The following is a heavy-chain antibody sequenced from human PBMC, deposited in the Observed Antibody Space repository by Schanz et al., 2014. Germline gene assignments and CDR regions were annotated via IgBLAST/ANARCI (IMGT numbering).Heavy chain of an antibody. J-gene: IGHJ6*02. Sequence: EVQLLESGGGLVQPGGSLRLSCAASGFTFSDYYMSWIRQAPGKGLKWVSGIRGSGGSTYYADSVKGRFTISRDNSKNTLYLRMNSLRAEDTAVYYCAKEFSSSWWYGMDVWGQGTTVTVSS. CDR2: IRGSGGST. V-gene: IGHV3-23*01. D-gene: IGHD6-13*01. CDR1: GFTFSDYY. CDR3: AKEFSSSWWYGMDV.